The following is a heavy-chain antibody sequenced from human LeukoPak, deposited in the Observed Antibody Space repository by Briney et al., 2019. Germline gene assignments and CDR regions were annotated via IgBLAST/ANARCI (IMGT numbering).Heavy chain of an antibody. CDR2: IYTSGST. CDR1: GGSISSSSYY. Sequence: PSETLSLTCTVSGGSISSSSYYWSWIRQPAGKGLEWIGRIYTSGSTNYNPSLKSRVTMSVDTSKNQFSLKLSSVTAADTAVYYCARDGAFDIWGQGTMVTVSS. CDR3: ARDGAFDI. J-gene: IGHJ3*02. V-gene: IGHV4-61*02.